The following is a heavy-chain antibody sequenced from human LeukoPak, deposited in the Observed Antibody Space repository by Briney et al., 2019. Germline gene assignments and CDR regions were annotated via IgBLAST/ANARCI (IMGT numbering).Heavy chain of an antibody. V-gene: IGHV3-30*18. Sequence: PGGSLRLSCAASEFTFSRYAMHWVRQAPGKGLEWVALVSNDGGDKYYADSVKGRFTISRDNSKNTLYLQMNSLRGEDTGVYYCAKAHLLDWLLPFDYWGQGTLVTVSS. CDR1: EFTFSRYA. CDR3: AKAHLLDWLLPFDY. D-gene: IGHD3/OR15-3a*01. J-gene: IGHJ4*02. CDR2: VSNDGGDK.